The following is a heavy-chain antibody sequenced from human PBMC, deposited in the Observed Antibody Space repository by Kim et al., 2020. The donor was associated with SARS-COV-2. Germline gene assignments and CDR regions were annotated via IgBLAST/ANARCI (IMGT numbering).Heavy chain of an antibody. CDR1: GITFSDYA. Sequence: GGSLRLSCAASGITFSDYAMSWVRQVPGQGLEWVSAISGFGGATYYGDYVNGRFTISRDNSKNTLFLQMNSLRAEDTALSYCAKFATPHDDDA. CDR2: ISGFGGAT. V-gene: IGHV3-23*01. D-gene: IGHD3-16*01. J-gene: IGHJ3*01. CDR3: AKFATPHDDDA.